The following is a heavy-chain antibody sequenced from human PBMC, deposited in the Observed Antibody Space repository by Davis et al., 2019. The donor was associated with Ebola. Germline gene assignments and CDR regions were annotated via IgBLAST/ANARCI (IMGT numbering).Heavy chain of an antibody. D-gene: IGHD1-26*01. CDR2: IIPMLGIP. Sequence: SVKVSCKASGYTFTNYYMHWVRQAPGQGLEWMGRIIPMLGIPIYAQKFQGRVTITADESTGTGYMELSSLRSEDTAVYYCARVPWATLAGWFDPWGQGTLVTVSS. V-gene: IGHV1-69*04. CDR1: GYTFTNYY. J-gene: IGHJ5*02. CDR3: ARVPWATLAGWFDP.